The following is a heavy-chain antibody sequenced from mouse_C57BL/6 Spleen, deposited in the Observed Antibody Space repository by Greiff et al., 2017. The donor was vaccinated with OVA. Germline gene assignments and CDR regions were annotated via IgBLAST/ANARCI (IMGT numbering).Heavy chain of an antibody. J-gene: IGHJ2*01. CDR1: GYTFTSYW. CDR3: ARSYGNYVNFDY. D-gene: IGHD2-1*01. CDR2: IHPNSGST. Sequence: QVQLQQPGAELVKPGASVKLSCKASGYTFTSYWMHWVKQRPGQGLEWIGMIHPNSGSTNYNEKFKSKATLTVDKSSSTAYMQLSSLTSEDSAVXYCARSYGNYVNFDYWGQGTTLTVSS. V-gene: IGHV1-64*01.